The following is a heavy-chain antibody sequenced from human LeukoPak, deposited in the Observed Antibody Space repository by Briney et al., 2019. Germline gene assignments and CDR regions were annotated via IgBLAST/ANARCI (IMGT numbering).Heavy chain of an antibody. CDR3: AKDGHVYGSGSYLDY. CDR2: ISYDGSNK. D-gene: IGHD3-10*01. J-gene: IGHJ4*02. V-gene: IGHV3-30*18. CDR1: GFTSSSYG. Sequence: GGSLRLSCAASGFTSSSYGMHWVRQAPGKGLEWVAVISYDGSNKYYADSVKGRFTISRDDSKNTLYLQMNSLRAEDTAVYYCAKDGHVYGSGSYLDYWGQGTLVTVSS.